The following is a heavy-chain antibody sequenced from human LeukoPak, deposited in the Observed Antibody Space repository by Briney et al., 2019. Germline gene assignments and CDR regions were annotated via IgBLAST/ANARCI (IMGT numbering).Heavy chain of an antibody. CDR3: ARELGYSSSWYYFDY. V-gene: IGHV3-21*01. CDR1: GFTFSSYA. CDR2: ISSSSSYI. D-gene: IGHD6-13*01. Sequence: PGGSLRLSCAASGFTFSSYAMHWVRQAPGKGLEWVSSISSSSSYIYYADSVKGRFTISRDNAKNSLYLQMNSLRAEDTAVYYCARELGYSSSWYYFDYWGQGTLVTVSS. J-gene: IGHJ4*02.